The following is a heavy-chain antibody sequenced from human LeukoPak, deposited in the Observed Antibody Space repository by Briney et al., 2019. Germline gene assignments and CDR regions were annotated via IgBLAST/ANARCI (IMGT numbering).Heavy chain of an antibody. CDR3: AKGSGYYDSSGERGDFDY. Sequence: GGSLRLSCAASGFTFSSYGMSWVRQAPGKGLEWVSAISGSGGSTYYADSVKGRFTISRDNSKNTLYLQMNSLRAEDTAVYYCAKGSGYYDSSGERGDFDYWGQGTLVTVSS. J-gene: IGHJ4*02. CDR1: GFTFSSYG. CDR2: ISGSGGST. V-gene: IGHV3-23*01. D-gene: IGHD3-22*01.